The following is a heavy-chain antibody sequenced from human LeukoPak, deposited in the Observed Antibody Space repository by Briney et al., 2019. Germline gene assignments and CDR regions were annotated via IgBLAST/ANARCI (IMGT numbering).Heavy chain of an antibody. Sequence: PSETLSLTCAVSGGSISSGGYSWSWIRQPPGKGLEWIGYIYHSGSTYYNPSLKSRVTISVDRSKNQFSLKLSTVTAEDTAVYYCARTYYYDSSGYYPHYGMDVWGQGTTVTVSS. CDR3: ARTYYYDSSGYYPHYGMDV. CDR1: GGSISSGGYS. CDR2: IYHSGST. D-gene: IGHD3-22*01. J-gene: IGHJ6*02. V-gene: IGHV4-30-2*01.